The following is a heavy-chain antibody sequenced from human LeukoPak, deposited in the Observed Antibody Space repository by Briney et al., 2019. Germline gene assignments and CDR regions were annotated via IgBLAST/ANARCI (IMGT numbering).Heavy chain of an antibody. D-gene: IGHD6-13*01. CDR1: GFTFSDYY. CDR3: ARDPDSWYPFFDY. V-gene: IGHV3-11*01. CDR2: ISSSGSTI. Sequence: PGGSLRLSCAASGFTFSDYYMSWIRQAPGKGLEWVSYISSSGSTIYYADSVKGRFTISRDNAKNSLYLQMNSLRAEDTAVYYCARDPDSWYPFFDYWGQGTLVTVSS. J-gene: IGHJ4*02.